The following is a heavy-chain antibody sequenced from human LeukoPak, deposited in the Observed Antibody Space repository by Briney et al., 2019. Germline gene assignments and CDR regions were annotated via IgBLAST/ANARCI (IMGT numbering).Heavy chain of an antibody. V-gene: IGHV3-48*04. CDR1: GFTFSSYS. CDR3: ARVGGTNYYDSSGYYCDY. J-gene: IGHJ4*02. D-gene: IGHD3-22*01. Sequence: PGGSLRLSCAASGFTFSSYSMNWVRQAPGTGLEWVSYITSSSSTIYYADSVEGRFTISRDNAKNSLYLQMNSLRAEDTAVYYCARVGGTNYYDSSGYYCDYWGQGTLVTVSS. CDR2: ITSSSSTI.